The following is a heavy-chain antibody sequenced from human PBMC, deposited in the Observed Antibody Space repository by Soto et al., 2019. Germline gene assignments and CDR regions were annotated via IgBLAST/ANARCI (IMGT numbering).Heavy chain of an antibody. CDR2: IWYDGSRK. D-gene: IGHD3-16*01. J-gene: IGHJ4*02. CDR3: EGGRYQTNLDY. Sequence: QVQLVESGGGVVQPGRSLRLSCAVSGFTFSHYGMHWIRQAPGKGLEWVAVIWYDGSRKYYADSVKGRFTISRDNSKNTLYLKMSSLRAEDTAVYYCEGGRYQTNLDYWGQGTLVTVSS. CDR1: GFTFSHYG. V-gene: IGHV3-33*01.